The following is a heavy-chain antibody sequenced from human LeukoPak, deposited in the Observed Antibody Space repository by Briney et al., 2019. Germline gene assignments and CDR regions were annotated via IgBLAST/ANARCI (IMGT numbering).Heavy chain of an antibody. CDR3: ASSPLYSSGYYFDY. CDR2: ISYDGSNK. V-gene: IGHV3-30-3*01. Sequence: GGSLRLSCAASGFTFSSYTMHWVRQAPGKGLEWVAVISYDGSNKYYADSVKGRFTISRDNSKNTLYLQMNSLRAEDTAVYYCASSPLYSSGYYFDYWGQGTLVTVSS. CDR1: GFTFSSYT. D-gene: IGHD3-22*01. J-gene: IGHJ4*02.